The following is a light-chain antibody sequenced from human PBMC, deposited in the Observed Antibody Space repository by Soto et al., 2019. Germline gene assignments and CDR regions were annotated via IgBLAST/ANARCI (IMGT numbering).Light chain of an antibody. J-gene: IGKJ1*01. V-gene: IGKV4-1*01. CDR1: QSVFYSSNNKNY. CDR2: WAS. CDR3: QQYCRPWT. Sequence: DIVMTQSPDSLAVSLGERATINCKSSQSVFYSSNNKNYVAWYQQTPGQPPKLLIYWASTRESGVPDRFSGSGSGTDFTLTISSLLAEDVAVYYCQQYCRPWTFGQGTKVEIK.